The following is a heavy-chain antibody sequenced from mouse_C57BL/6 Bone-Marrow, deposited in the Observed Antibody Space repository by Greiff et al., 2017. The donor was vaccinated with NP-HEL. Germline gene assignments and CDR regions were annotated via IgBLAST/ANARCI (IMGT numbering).Heavy chain of an antibody. J-gene: IGHJ4*01. CDR3: ARRGDYMDY. CDR1: GYSITSGYD. CDR2: ISYSGST. D-gene: IGHD2-4*01. Sequence: VQLKVPGPGMVKPSQLLSLTCTVTGYSITSGYDWHWIRHFPGNKLEWMGCISYSGSTNYNPSLKSRISITHDTSKNHFFLKLNSVTTEDTATYYCARRGDYMDYWGQGTSVTVSS. V-gene: IGHV3-1*01.